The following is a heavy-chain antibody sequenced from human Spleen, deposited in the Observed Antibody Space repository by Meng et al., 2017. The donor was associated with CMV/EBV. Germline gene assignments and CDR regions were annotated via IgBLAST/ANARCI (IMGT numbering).Heavy chain of an antibody. Sequence: GESLKISCAASGFTFSSYAMGWVRQAPGKGLEWVSAISGSGGSTYYADSVKGRFTISRDNSKNTLYLQMNSLRAEDTAVYYCARKKWEHFDYWGQGTQVTVSS. CDR1: GFTFSSYA. CDR2: ISGSGGST. V-gene: IGHV3-23*01. J-gene: IGHJ4*02. D-gene: IGHD1-26*01. CDR3: ARKKWEHFDY.